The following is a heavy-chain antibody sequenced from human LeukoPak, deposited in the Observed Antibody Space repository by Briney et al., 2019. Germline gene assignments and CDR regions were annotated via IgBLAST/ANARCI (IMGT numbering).Heavy chain of an antibody. CDR3: AGSGYSYGSYFDY. D-gene: IGHD5-18*01. V-gene: IGHV4-39*07. CDR2: IYYSGST. Sequence: SETLSLTCTVSGGSISSSSYYWGWIRQPPGKGLEWIGSIYYSGSTYYNPSLKSRVTISVDTSKNQFSLKLSSVTAADTAVYYCAGSGYSYGSYFDYWGQGTLVTVSS. CDR1: GGSISSSSYY. J-gene: IGHJ4*02.